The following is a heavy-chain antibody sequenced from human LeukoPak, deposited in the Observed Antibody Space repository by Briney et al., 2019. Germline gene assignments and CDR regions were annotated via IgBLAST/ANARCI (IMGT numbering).Heavy chain of an antibody. V-gene: IGHV1-69*13. J-gene: IGHJ4*02. CDR2: IIPIFGTA. CDR1: GYTFTTYY. Sequence: SVKVSCKASGYTFTTYYITWVRQAPGQGLEWMGGIIPIFGTANYAQKFQGRVTITADESTSTAYMELSSLRSEDTAVYYCARDGLAAEEGYWGQGTLVTVSS. D-gene: IGHD6-13*01. CDR3: ARDGLAAEEGY.